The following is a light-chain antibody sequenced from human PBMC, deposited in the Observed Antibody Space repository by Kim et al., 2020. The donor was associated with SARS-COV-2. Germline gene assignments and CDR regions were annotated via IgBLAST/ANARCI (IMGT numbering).Light chain of an antibody. Sequence: AIRMTQSPSSFSASTGDRVTITCRASQGISSYLAWYQQKPGKAPKLLIYAASTLQSGVPSRFSGSGSGTDFTLTISCLQSEDFATYYCQQYYSYPFYSFGQGTKLEI. J-gene: IGKJ2*03. CDR2: AAS. CDR3: QQYYSYPFYS. CDR1: QGISSY. V-gene: IGKV1-8*01.